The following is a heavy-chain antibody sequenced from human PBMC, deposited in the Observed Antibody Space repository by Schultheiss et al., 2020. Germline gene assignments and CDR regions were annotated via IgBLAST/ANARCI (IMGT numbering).Heavy chain of an antibody. CDR3: ARDGRAVAGPNYGMDV. J-gene: IGHJ6*02. Sequence: SETLSLTCTVSGGSISSGGYYWSWIRQPPGKGLEWIGYIYYSGSTNYNPSLKSRVTISVDPSKDQFSLQLNSVTPEDTAVYYCARDGRAVAGPNYGMDVWGQGTTVTVSS. D-gene: IGHD6-19*01. CDR2: IYYSGST. CDR1: GGSISSGGYY. V-gene: IGHV4-61*08.